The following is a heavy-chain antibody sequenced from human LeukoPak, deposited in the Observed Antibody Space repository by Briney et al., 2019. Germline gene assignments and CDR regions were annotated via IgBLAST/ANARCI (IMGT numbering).Heavy chain of an antibody. CDR1: GGSFSGHY. J-gene: IGHJ4*02. Sequence: SETLSLTCAVYGGSFSGHYWSWIRQPPGKGLEWIGEINHSGSTNYNPSLKSRVTISVDTSKNQFSLKLSSVTAADTAVYYCARGSDLFGYWGQGTLVTVSS. CDR3: ARGSDLFGY. D-gene: IGHD2-21*01. CDR2: INHSGST. V-gene: IGHV4-34*01.